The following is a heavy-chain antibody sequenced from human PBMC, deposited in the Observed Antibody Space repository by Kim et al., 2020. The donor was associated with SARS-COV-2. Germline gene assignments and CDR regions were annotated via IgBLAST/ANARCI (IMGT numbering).Heavy chain of an antibody. Sequence: GGSLRLSCAASGFTFSSYAMSWVRQAPGKGLEWVSVIYSGGSSTYYADSVKGRFTISRDNSKNTLYLQMNSLRAEDTAVYYCAKPTVTRGYFDLWGRGTLVTVSS. CDR2: IYSGGSST. J-gene: IGHJ2*01. V-gene: IGHV3-23*03. CDR1: GFTFSSYA. CDR3: AKPTVTRGYFDL. D-gene: IGHD4-17*01.